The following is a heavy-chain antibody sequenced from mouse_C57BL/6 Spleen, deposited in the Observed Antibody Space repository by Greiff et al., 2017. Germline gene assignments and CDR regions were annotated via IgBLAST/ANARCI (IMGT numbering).Heavy chain of an antibody. D-gene: IGHD1-1*02. V-gene: IGHV3-6*01. Sequence: EVQVVESGPGLVKPSQSLSLTCSVTGYSITSGYYWNWIRQFPGNKLEWMGYISYDGSNNYNPSLKNRISITRDTSKNQFFLKLNSVTTEDTATYYCARAGGFPAWFAYWGQGTLVTVSA. CDR2: ISYDGSN. CDR1: GYSITSGYY. CDR3: ARAGGFPAWFAY. J-gene: IGHJ3*01.